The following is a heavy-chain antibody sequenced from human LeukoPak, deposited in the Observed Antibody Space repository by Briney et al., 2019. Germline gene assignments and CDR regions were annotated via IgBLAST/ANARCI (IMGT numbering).Heavy chain of an antibody. V-gene: IGHV2-70*11. J-gene: IGHJ6*02. CDR1: GFSLTTPRMC. CDR2: IDWDDDK. CDR3: ARSPGDYFYQSGMDV. Sequence: SGPVQVKPTQTLTLTCTFSGFSLTTPRMCVTWIRQPPGKALEWLARIDWDDDKYYSTSLKSRLTISKDTSKNQVVLTMTNMDPEDTATYYCARSPGDYFYQSGMDVWGQGTTVTVSS. D-gene: IGHD1-14*01.